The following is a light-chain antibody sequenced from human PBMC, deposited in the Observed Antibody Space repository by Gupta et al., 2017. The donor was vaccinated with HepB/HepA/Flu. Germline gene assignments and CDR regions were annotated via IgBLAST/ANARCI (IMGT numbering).Light chain of an antibody. CDR3: TSYTGTRGV. CDR1: SSDDGTYNY. V-gene: IGLV2-14*03. CDR2: DVG. Sequence: QSALTQPASVSGSLGQSIIISCTGTSSDDGTYNYVSWYQQHPDKAPKLLIFDVGNRPSGVSDRFSGSKSGNTASLTISGLQADDEADYYCTSYTGTRGVVGSGTKVTIL. J-gene: IGLJ1*01.